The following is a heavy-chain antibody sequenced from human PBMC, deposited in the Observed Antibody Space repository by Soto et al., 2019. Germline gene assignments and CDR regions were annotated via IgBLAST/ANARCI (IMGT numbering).Heavy chain of an antibody. J-gene: IGHJ5*02. CDR3: ARGDTMVRGVMKLAVPHPLNWFDP. V-gene: IGHV3-48*01. CDR2: ISSSSSTI. Sequence: PWGSLRLPWAASGLTFSSHSMHWVRQAKGKGLERVSYISSSSSTIYYADSVKGRFTISRDNAKNSLYLQMNSLRAEDTAVYYCARGDTMVRGVMKLAVPHPLNWFDPWGQGTLVTVSS. CDR1: GLTFSSHS. D-gene: IGHD3-10*01.